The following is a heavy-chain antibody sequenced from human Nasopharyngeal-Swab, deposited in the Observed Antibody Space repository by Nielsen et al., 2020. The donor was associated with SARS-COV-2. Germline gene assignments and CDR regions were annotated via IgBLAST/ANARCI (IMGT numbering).Heavy chain of an antibody. D-gene: IGHD3-3*01. Sequence: VKVSCKASGYTFTSYYMHWVRQAPGQGLEWMGIINPSGGSTSYAQRFLGRVSMTRDTSTSTVYMELSSLRSEDTAVYYCARDFGIYARSLDYWGQGTLVTVSS. V-gene: IGHV1-46*01. CDR2: INPSGGST. CDR1: GYTFTSYY. CDR3: ARDFGIYARSLDY. J-gene: IGHJ4*02.